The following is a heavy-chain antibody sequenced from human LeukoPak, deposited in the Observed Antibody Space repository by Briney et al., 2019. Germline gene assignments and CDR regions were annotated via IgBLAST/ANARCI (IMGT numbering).Heavy chain of an antibody. V-gene: IGHV3-48*03. J-gene: IGHJ4*02. Sequence: GGSLRLSCVASGFTFSSYEMNWVRQSPGKGLEGVSYISSSGRTAYYADSVRGRFTISRDNAKNSLYLQMNSLRAEDTAVYYCAREVRYFALGVYWGQGTLVTVSS. D-gene: IGHD3-9*01. CDR1: GFTFSSYE. CDR2: ISSSGRTA. CDR3: AREVRYFALGVY.